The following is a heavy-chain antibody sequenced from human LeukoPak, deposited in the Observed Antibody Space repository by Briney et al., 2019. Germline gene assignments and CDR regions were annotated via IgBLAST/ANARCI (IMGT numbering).Heavy chain of an antibody. J-gene: IGHJ4*02. D-gene: IGHD6-13*01. V-gene: IGHV3-30*03. CDR1: GFTFSSHG. CDR2: ISYDGTNK. Sequence: GGSLRLSCAASGFTFSSHGMHWVRQAPGKWLEWVAVISYDGTNKYYADSVKGRFTISRDNSKNTMYLKMNSLRAEETAVYYCAVHPHGQQLAIGYFDYWGQGTLVTVSS. CDR3: AVHPHGQQLAIGYFDY.